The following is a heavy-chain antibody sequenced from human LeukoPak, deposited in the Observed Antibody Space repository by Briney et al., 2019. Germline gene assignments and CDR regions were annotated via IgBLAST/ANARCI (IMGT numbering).Heavy chain of an antibody. J-gene: IGHJ4*02. CDR2: ISGSGAVT. D-gene: IGHD2-21*01. V-gene: IGHV3-23*01. Sequence: GGSLRLSCAASGFTFTTYVMGWVRQAPGKGLEWVSGISGSGAVTYYADSVKGRSTISKDSSKETLYLQMSSLRAEDTAVYYCATARVRSGFYFDYWGQGTLVTVSS. CDR1: GFTFTTYV. CDR3: ATARVRSGFYFDY.